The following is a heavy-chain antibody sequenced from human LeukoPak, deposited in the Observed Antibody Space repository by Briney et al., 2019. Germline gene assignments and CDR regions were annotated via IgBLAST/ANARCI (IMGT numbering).Heavy chain of an antibody. CDR3: ARSPLSIAARPPFDY. V-gene: IGHV1-46*01. J-gene: IGHJ4*02. Sequence: ASVKVSCXASGYTFTSYYMHWVRQAPGQGLEWMGIINPSGGSTSYAQKFQGRVTMTRDTSTSTVYMELSSLRSEDTAVYYCARSPLSIAARPPFDYWGQGTLVAVSS. CDR2: INPSGGST. CDR1: GYTFTSYY. D-gene: IGHD6-6*01.